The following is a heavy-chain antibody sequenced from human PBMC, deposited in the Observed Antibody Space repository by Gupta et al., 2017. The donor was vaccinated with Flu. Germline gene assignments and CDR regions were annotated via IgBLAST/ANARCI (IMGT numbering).Heavy chain of an antibody. V-gene: IGHV3-33*01. J-gene: IGHJ4*02. CDR3: ARPRGYCSGGSCYSVYFDY. Sequence: QVQLVESGGGVVQPGRSLRLSCAASGFTFSSYGMHWVRQAPGKGLEWVAVIWYDGSNKYYADSVKGRFTISRDNSKNTLYLQMNSLRAEDTAVYYCARPRGYCSGGSCYSVYFDYWGQGTLVTVSS. CDR2: IWYDGSNK. CDR1: GFTFSSYG. D-gene: IGHD2-15*01.